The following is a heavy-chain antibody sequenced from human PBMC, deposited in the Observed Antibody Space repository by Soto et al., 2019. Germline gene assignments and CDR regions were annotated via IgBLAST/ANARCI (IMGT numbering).Heavy chain of an antibody. Sequence: PSQTLSLTCAISGDSVSTNGAAWNWIRQSPSRGLEWLGRTYYRSKWYNDYAVSVKSRITINPDTSKSQFSLQLNSVTPEDTAVYYCAGDKHDYFNRGIGFDTWGQGILVTVSS. J-gene: IGHJ5*02. CDR1: GDSVSTNGAA. CDR3: AGDKHDYFNRGIGFDT. D-gene: IGHD4-17*01. V-gene: IGHV6-1*01. CDR2: TYYRSKWYN.